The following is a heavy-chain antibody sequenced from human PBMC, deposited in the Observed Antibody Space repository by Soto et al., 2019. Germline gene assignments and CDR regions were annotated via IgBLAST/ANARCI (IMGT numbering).Heavy chain of an antibody. CDR1: GASVSSHH. Sequence: QVQLQESGPGVVKPSETLSLTCTVSGASVSSHHWTCNRQPPGKGLEWIGDYSDSASYSPSLKSRVTISADTSKNQFSLNLSSVTAADTAVYYCAAYRRGEGGRGYWGQGTLVSVSS. D-gene: IGHD6-19*01. CDR2: DYSDSA. CDR3: AAYRRGEGGRGY. V-gene: IGHV4-59*08. J-gene: IGHJ4*02.